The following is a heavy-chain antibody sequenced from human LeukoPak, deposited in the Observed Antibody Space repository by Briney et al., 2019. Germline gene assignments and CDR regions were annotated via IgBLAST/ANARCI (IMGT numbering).Heavy chain of an antibody. CDR1: GFTFSSYT. CDR2: ISGSGGST. J-gene: IGHJ4*02. D-gene: IGHD2-2*01. V-gene: IGHV3-23*01. CDR3: AKDLVVVPAA. Sequence: PGGSLRLSCAASGFTFSSYTMSWVRQAPGKGLEWVSAISGSGGSTYYADSVKGRFTISRDNSKDTLYLQMNSLRAEDTAVYYCAKDLVVVPAAWGQGTLVTVSS.